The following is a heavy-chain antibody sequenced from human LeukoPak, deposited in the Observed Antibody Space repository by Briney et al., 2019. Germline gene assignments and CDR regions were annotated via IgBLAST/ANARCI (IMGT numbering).Heavy chain of an antibody. CDR3: ARGFAD. J-gene: IGHJ4*02. V-gene: IGHV4-61*02. CDR1: GGSISSGSYY. Sequence: SETLSLTCTVSGGSISSGSYYWSWIRQPAGKGLEWIGRIYTSGSTNYNPSLKSRVTISVDTSKNQFSLKLSSVTAADTAVYYCARGFADWGQGTLVTVSS. CDR2: IYTSGST.